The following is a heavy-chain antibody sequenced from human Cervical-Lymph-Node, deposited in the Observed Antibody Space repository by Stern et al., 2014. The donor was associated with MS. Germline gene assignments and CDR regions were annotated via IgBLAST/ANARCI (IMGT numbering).Heavy chain of an antibody. CDR2: LNPESGDA. J-gene: IGHJ6*02. Sequence: VQLVQSGAEVKKPGASVKVSCKASGYRFTSYDINWVRQASGQGLEWMGWLNPESGDAGYARKFQGRVTMTRSTSISTAYMDLSGLGPEDTAVYFCARINYDRLTLKYYGMDVWGQGTTVIVSS. V-gene: IGHV1-8*01. D-gene: IGHD3-3*01. CDR1: GYRFTSYD. CDR3: ARINYDRLTLKYYGMDV.